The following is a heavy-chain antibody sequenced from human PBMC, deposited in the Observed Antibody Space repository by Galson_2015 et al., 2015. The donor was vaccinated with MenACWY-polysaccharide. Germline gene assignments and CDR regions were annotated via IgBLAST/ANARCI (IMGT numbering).Heavy chain of an antibody. CDR3: ARVTRYGVPAAGGAFDI. Sequence: SETLSLTCTVSGGSISSSYWSWIRQPAGKGLEWIGRIYTSGSTNYNPSLKSRVTMSVDTSKNQFSLKLSSVTAADTAVYYCARVTRYGVPAAGGAFDIWGQGTMVTVSS. J-gene: IGHJ3*02. V-gene: IGHV4-4*07. CDR2: IYTSGST. CDR1: GGSISSSY. D-gene: IGHD2-2*01.